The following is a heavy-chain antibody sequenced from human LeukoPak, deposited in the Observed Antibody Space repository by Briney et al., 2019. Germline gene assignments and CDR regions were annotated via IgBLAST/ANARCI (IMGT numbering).Heavy chain of an antibody. Sequence: GGSLILSCAASGFTFSGSPILWVRQASGKGLEWVGRIRSKADNYATAYAASVQGRCTISRDDSKSTAYLQLNSLRTEDTAVYYCTQSNYWGQGALVTVSS. CDR2: IRSKADNYAT. CDR3: TQSNY. CDR1: GFTFSGSP. V-gene: IGHV3-73*01. J-gene: IGHJ4*02.